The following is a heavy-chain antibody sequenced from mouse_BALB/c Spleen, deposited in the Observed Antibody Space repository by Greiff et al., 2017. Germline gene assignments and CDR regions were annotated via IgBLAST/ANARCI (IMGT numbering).Heavy chain of an antibody. J-gene: IGHJ4*01. CDR3: ATPHRYDAMDY. CDR1: GYSFTDYN. CDR2: IDPYNGGT. D-gene: IGHD2-14*01. Sequence: VQLQQSGPELVKPGASVKVSCKASGYSFTDYNMYWVKQSHGKSLEWIGYIDPYNGGTSYNQKFKGKATLTADTSSSTAYMQISSLTSEDSAVYFCATPHRYDAMDYWGQGTSVTVSS. V-gene: IGHV1S135*01.